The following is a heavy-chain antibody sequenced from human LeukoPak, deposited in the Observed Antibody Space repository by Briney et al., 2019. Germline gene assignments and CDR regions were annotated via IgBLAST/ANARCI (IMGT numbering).Heavy chain of an antibody. CDR3: AHLPNGHDDYGDYRLAYYFDC. CDR1: VYTFTGYY. D-gene: IGHD4-17*01. Sequence: SSVTVSCKASVYTFTGYYMHRGRQAPGQRHEWRGGMVPIFGSANYAQQFHGRSTITADESTSTAYMELSSLRSEDTAVYYCAHLPNGHDDYGDYRLAYYFDCWGQGTLVTVSS. V-gene: IGHV1-69*13. CDR2: MVPIFGSA. J-gene: IGHJ4*02.